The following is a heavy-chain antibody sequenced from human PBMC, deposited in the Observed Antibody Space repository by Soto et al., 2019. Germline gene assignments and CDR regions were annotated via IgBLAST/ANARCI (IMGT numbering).Heavy chain of an antibody. D-gene: IGHD3-3*01. V-gene: IGHV3-7*01. J-gene: IGHJ3*01. CDR3: ATDLNWSGT. Sequence: LRLSCAASGFTFSSYWMTWVRQAPGKGLEFLATIKPDGSDTYYVDSVKGRFTISRDNAKNSLSLQMNSLRAEDTALYYCATDLNWSGTWGQGTMVNISS. CDR1: GFTFSSYW. CDR2: IKPDGSDT.